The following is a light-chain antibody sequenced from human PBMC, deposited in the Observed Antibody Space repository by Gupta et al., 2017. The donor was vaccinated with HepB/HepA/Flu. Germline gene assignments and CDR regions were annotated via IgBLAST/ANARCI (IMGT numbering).Light chain of an antibody. CDR2: TNN. CDR3: QSYDTSLGGSV. J-gene: IGLJ2*01. V-gene: IGLV1-40*01. Sequence: SVLTQPPSVSGAPGQTVTISCTGNSANLGAGFVVHWYKKLPGTAPKLLIYTNNNRPSGVPVRFSGSKSGTSASLAITGLQPDDEADYYCQSYDTSLGGSVFGGGTKLTVL. CDR1: SANLGAGFV.